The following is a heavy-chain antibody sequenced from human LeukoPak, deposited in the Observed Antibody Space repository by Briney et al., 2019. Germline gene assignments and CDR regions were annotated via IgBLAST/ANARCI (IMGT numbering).Heavy chain of an antibody. Sequence: GGSLRLSCAASGFTFSSYTMNWVRQAPGKGLGWVSSTSSSSTYIYYADSVKGRFTISRDNAKNSLYLQVNSLRAEDTAVYYCARETLLAYFDYWGQGTLVTVSS. J-gene: IGHJ4*02. V-gene: IGHV3-21*01. CDR1: GFTFSSYT. CDR3: ARETLLAYFDY. D-gene: IGHD2-21*01. CDR2: TSSSSTYI.